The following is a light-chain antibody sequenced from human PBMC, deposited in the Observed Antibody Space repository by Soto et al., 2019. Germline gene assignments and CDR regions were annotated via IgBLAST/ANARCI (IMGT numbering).Light chain of an antibody. Sequence: DIQMTQSPSSLSASVGDRVTITCRASQSIISYLNWYQQKPGKAPKLLIYAASSLQSGVPSRFSGSGSGTDFTLTISSLQPEDFATYYCQQSYSTPFLFGQGTKLEIK. CDR3: QQSYSTPFL. J-gene: IGKJ2*01. CDR1: QSIISY. CDR2: AAS. V-gene: IGKV1-39*01.